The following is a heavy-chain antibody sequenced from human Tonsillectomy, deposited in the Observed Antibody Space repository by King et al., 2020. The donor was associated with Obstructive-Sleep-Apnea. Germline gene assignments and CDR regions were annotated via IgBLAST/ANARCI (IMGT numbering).Heavy chain of an antibody. V-gene: IGHV4-59*01. Sequence: VQLQESGPGLVKPSETLSLTCTVSGGSISSYYWSWMRQPPGKGLEWIGYIYYSGSTNYNTSLKSRVTISVDTSKNQFSLRLSSVTAADTAVYYCASGRGGGEDWFDPWGQGTLVTVSS. CDR1: GGSISSYY. CDR2: IYYSGST. J-gene: IGHJ5*02. D-gene: IGHD1-26*01. CDR3: ASGRGGGEDWFDP.